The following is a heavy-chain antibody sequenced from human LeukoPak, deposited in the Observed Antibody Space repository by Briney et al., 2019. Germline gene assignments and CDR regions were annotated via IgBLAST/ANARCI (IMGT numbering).Heavy chain of an antibody. Sequence: PGGSLRLSCAASGFTFSSYAMSWVRQAPGKGLEWVSAISGSGGSTYYADSVKGRFTISGDNSKNTLYLQMNSLRAEDTAVYYCAKVYSITMIVVVITYYDYWGQGTLVTVSS. J-gene: IGHJ4*02. V-gene: IGHV3-23*01. D-gene: IGHD3-22*01. CDR3: AKVYSITMIVVVITYYDY. CDR1: GFTFSSYA. CDR2: ISGSGGST.